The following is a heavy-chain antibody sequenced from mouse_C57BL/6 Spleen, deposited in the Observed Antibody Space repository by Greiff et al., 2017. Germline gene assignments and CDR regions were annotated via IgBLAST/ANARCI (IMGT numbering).Heavy chain of an antibody. CDR3: ARKSNGFDY. D-gene: IGHD2-5*01. Sequence: VQLQQSGPELVKPGASVKISCKASGYSFTGYYMNWVKQSPEKSLEWIGEINPSTGGTTYNQKFKAKATLTVDKSSSTAYMQLKSLTSEDSAVYYCARKSNGFDYWGQGTTLTVSS. J-gene: IGHJ2*01. CDR2: INPSTGGT. V-gene: IGHV1-42*01. CDR1: GYSFTGYY.